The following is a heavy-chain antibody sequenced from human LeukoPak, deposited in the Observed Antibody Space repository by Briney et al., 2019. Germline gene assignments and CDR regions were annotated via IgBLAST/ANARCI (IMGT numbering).Heavy chain of an antibody. CDR1: GGSISSSSYY. CDR2: IYYSGST. D-gene: IGHD3-10*01. J-gene: IGHJ5*02. V-gene: IGHV4-39*07. Sequence: PSETLSLTCTVSGGSISSSSYYWGWIRQPPGKGLEWIGSIYYSGSTYYNPSLKSRVTISVDTSKNQFSLKLSSVTAADTAVYYCARPAVRGVMGWFDPWGQGTLVTVSS. CDR3: ARPAVRGVMGWFDP.